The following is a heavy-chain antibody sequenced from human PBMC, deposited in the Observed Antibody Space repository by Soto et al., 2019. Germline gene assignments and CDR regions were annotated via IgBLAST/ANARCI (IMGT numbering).Heavy chain of an antibody. CDR2: INPNSGGT. CDR3: ASGPPGYCSGGSCYSEYYLDY. J-gene: IGHJ4*02. D-gene: IGHD2-15*01. CDR1: GYTFTGYY. Sequence: QVQLVQSGAEVKKPGASVKVSCKASGYTFTGYYMHWVRQAPGQGLEWMGWINPNSGGTNYAQKFQGWVTMTPDTSVRTACMELSRLRSGDTAVYYCASGPPGYCSGGSCYSEYYLDYWGQGTLVTVSS. V-gene: IGHV1-2*04.